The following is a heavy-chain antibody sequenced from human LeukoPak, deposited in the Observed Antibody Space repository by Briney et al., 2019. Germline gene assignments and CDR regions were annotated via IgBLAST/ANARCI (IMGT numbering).Heavy chain of an antibody. D-gene: IGHD3-9*01. Sequence: PGGSLRLSCSDSGFAFSSYEMNWVRQAPGRGLEWVSAISGSGGSTYYADSVKGRFTISRDNSKNTLYLQMNRLRAEDTAVYYCARGETIGPHPLPDIWGQGTMVTVSS. CDR1: GFAFSSYE. V-gene: IGHV3-23*01. CDR3: ARGETIGPHPLPDI. J-gene: IGHJ3*02. CDR2: ISGSGGST.